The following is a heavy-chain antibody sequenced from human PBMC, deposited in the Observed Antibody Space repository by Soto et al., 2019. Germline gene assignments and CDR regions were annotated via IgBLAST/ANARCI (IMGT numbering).Heavy chain of an antibody. CDR1: GYSFTRYG. D-gene: IGHD3-16*01. Sequence: QVQLLQSGAEVKNPGASVKVSCKASGYSFTRYGIGWARQAPGQGLEWRGWINAYNGNTNYAQNLQGRRTLTTDTSTTTAYLELRSLRSNDTAIYYCAMVDVYVTPSPQDVWGQGTTVTVSS. V-gene: IGHV1-18*01. CDR2: INAYNGNT. J-gene: IGHJ6*02. CDR3: AMVDVYVTPSPQDV.